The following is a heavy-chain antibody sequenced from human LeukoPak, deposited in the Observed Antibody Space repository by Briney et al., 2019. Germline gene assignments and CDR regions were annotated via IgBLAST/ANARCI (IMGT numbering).Heavy chain of an antibody. D-gene: IGHD2-15*01. CDR3: ARLHNPLLYLNY. J-gene: IGHJ4*02. CDR1: GGSISSSSYY. Sequence: PSETLSLTCTVSGGSISSSSYYWGWRRQPPGKGLEWIGSIYYSGSTYYNPSLKSRVTISVDTSKNQFSLKLSSVTAADTAVYYCARLHNPLLYLNYWGQGTLVTVSS. CDR2: IYYSGST. V-gene: IGHV4-39*01.